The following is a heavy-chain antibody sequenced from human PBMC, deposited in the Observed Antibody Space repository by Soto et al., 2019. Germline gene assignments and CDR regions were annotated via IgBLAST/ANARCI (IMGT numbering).Heavy chain of an antibody. CDR1: ADCLSGYE. D-gene: IGHD7-27*01. CDR2: ISHSGST. Sequence: TRSLGCAVKADCLSGYEWGWRLHRPWKGLEWIGEISHSGSTNYNPSLKSRVTISVDTSKNQFSLKLSSVTAADTAVYYCARVSPSELGNNCGLAVWGQGPTV. V-gene: IGHV4-34*01. J-gene: IGHJ6*02. CDR3: ARVSPSELGNNCGLAV.